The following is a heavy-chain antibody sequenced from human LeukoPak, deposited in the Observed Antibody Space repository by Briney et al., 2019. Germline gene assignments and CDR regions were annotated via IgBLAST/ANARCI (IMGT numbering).Heavy chain of an antibody. CDR1: GYTFTGYY. V-gene: IGHV1-2*02. Sequence: ASVKVSCKASGYTFTGYYMHWVRQAPGQGLEWMGWINPNSGGTNYAQKFQGRVTMTRDTSISTAYMELSRLRSDDTAVYYCAREMCIAAAGRGYYCYYGMDVWGQGTTVTVSS. J-gene: IGHJ6*02. CDR2: INPNSGGT. D-gene: IGHD6-13*01. CDR3: AREMCIAAAGRGYYCYYGMDV.